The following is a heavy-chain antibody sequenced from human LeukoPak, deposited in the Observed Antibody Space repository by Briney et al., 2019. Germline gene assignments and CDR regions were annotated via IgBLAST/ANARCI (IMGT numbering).Heavy chain of an antibody. Sequence: ASVKVSCKVSGYTFTDYYMHWLQQAPGKGLEWMGLVDPEDGETIYAEKFQGRVTITADTSTDTAYMELSSLRSEDTAVYYCATVKRWELLFYAFDIWGRGTMVTVSS. J-gene: IGHJ3*02. CDR1: GYTFTDYY. CDR2: VDPEDGET. D-gene: IGHD1-26*01. V-gene: IGHV1-69-2*01. CDR3: ATVKRWELLFYAFDI.